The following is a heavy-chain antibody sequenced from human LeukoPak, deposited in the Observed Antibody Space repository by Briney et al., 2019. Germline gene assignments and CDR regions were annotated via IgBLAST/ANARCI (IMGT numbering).Heavy chain of an antibody. CDR2: INPSGGST. V-gene: IGHV1-46*01. CDR3: ARAGAYGSGSYFGFTTSYYFDY. J-gene: IGHJ4*02. Sequence: ASVKVSCKASGYTFTSYYVHWVRQAPGQGLAWMGIINPSGGSTSYAQKFQGRVTMTRDTSTSTVYMELSSLRSEDTAVYYCARAGAYGSGSYFGFTTSYYFDYWGQGTLVTVSS. D-gene: IGHD3-10*01. CDR1: GYTFTSYY.